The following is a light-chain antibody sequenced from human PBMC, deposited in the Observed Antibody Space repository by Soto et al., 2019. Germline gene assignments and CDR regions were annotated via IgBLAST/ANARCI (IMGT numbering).Light chain of an antibody. CDR2: RNN. V-gene: IGLV1-47*01. J-gene: IGLJ2*01. CDR3: AAWDDSLVV. CDR1: SSNIGNNY. Sequence: QSVLTQPPSESGTPGQRVTISCSGSSSNIGNNYVYWYQHLPGTAPKLLIYRNNQRPSGVPDRFSASKSGTSASLAISGLRSEDEADYYCAAWDDSLVVFGGGTKLTVL.